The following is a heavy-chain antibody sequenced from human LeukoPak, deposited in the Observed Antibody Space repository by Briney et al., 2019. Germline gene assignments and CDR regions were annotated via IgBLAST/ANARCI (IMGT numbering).Heavy chain of an antibody. D-gene: IGHD5-24*01. J-gene: IGHJ4*02. CDR2: ISASGST. Sequence: SETLSLTCTVSGGSIATYYWSWIRQPAGKGLEWIGRISASGSTNYNPSLKSRATMSVDTSTKQVSLKVTSLTAADTAVYYCARGGRWLQARPLDYWGQGTLVTVSS. CDR3: ARGGRWLQARPLDY. V-gene: IGHV4-4*07. CDR1: GGSIATYY.